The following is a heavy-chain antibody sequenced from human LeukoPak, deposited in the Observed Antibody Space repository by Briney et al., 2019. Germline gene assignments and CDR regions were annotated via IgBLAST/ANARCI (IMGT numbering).Heavy chain of an antibody. D-gene: IGHD3-3*01. V-gene: IGHV3-7*01. J-gene: IGHJ4*02. CDR1: GFTFSSYW. CDR2: IKQDGSEK. CDR3: ARDLPLLRFLEWCLDY. Sequence: GGSLTLSCAASGFTFSSYWMSWVRQAPGKGLEWVANIKQDGSEKYYVDSVKGRFTISRDNAKNSLYLQMNSLRAEDTVVYYCARDLPLLRFLEWCLDYWGQGTLVTVSS.